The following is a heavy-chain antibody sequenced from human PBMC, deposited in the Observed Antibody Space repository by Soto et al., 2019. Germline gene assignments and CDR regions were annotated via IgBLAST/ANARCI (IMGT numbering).Heavy chain of an antibody. CDR3: ARHGGLTMIVTGGYFQH. J-gene: IGHJ1*01. CDR1: GGSISSSSYY. CDR2: IYYSGST. V-gene: IGHV4-39*01. Sequence: QLQLQESGPGLVKPSETLSLTCTVSGGSISSSSYYWGWIRQPPGKGLEWIGSIYYSGSTYYNPSLKIRVTISVDTSKNQFSLKLSSVTAADTAVYYCARHGGLTMIVTGGYFQHWGQGTLVTVSS. D-gene: IGHD3-22*01.